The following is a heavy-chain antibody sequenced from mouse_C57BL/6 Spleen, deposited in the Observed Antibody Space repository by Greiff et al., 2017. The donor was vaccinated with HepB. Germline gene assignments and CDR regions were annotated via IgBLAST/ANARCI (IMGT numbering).Heavy chain of an antibody. CDR3: ARLGQGFAY. CDR2: IDPSDSYT. V-gene: IGHV1-69*01. Sequence: VKLQQPGAELVMPGASVKLSCKASGYTFTSYWMHWVKQRPGQGLEWIGEIDPSDSYTNYNQKFKGKSTLTVDKSSSTAYMQLSSLTSEDSAVYYCARLGQGFAYWGQGTLVTVSA. CDR1: GYTFTSYW. D-gene: IGHD3-3*01. J-gene: IGHJ3*01.